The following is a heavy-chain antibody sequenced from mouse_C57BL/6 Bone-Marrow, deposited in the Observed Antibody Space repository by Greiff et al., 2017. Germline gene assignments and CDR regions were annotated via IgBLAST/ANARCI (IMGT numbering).Heavy chain of an antibody. CDR3: ARNYGSSFHWYFDV. CDR1: GFSLSTSGMG. J-gene: IGHJ1*03. D-gene: IGHD1-1*01. Sequence: LKESGPGILQSSQTLSLTCSFSGFSLSTSGMGVSWIRQPSGKGLEWLAHIYWDDDKRYNPSLKSRLTISKDTSRNQVFLKITSVDTADTATYYCARNYGSSFHWYFDVWGTGTTVTVSS. V-gene: IGHV8-12*01. CDR2: IYWDDDK.